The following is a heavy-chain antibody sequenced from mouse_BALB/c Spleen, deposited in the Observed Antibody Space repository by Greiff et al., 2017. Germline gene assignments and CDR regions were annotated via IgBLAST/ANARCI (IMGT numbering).Heavy chain of an antibody. D-gene: IGHD1-1*01. CDR1: GYTFSSYW. J-gene: IGHJ2*01. CDR3: ARITTVHYFDY. Sequence: VQLQQSGAELMKPGASVKISCKATGYTFSSYWIEWVKQRPGHGLEWIGEIFPGSGSTNYNAKFKGKATFTADTSSNTAYMQLSSLTSEDSAVYYCARITTVHYFDYWGQGTTLTVSS. CDR2: IFPGSGST. V-gene: IGHV1-9*01.